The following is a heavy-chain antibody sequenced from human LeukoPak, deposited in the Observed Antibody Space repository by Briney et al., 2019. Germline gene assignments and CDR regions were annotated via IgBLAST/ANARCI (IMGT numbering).Heavy chain of an antibody. CDR1: GYSISSGYY. CDR3: ARDPITISNSDWFDP. D-gene: IGHD3-3*01. V-gene: IGHV4-38-2*02. J-gene: IGHJ5*02. Sequence: SETLSLTCTVSGYSISSGYYWGWIRQPPGKGLEWIGSIYHSGSTYCNPSLKSRVTISVGTSKNQFSLKLSSATAADTAVYYCARDPITISNSDWFDPWGQGTLVTVSS. CDR2: IYHSGST.